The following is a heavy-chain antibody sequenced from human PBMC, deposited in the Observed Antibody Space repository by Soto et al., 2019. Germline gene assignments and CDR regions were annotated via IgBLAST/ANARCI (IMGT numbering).Heavy chain of an antibody. CDR2: INHSGST. Sequence: SETLSLTCAFYGGSFSGYYWSWIRQPPGKGLEWIGEINHSGSTNYNPSLKSRVTISVDTSKNQFSLKLSSVTAADTAVYYCATDILTGYYDGMDVWGQGTTVTVSS. CDR1: GGSFSGYY. CDR3: ATDILTGYYDGMDV. D-gene: IGHD3-9*01. J-gene: IGHJ6*02. V-gene: IGHV4-34*01.